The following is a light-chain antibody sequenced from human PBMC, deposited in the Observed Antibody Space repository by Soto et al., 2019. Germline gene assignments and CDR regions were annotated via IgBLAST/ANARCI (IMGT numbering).Light chain of an antibody. CDR2: END. Sequence: QSVLTQPPSVSAVPGEKVTMSSSGGSSNIGNYYVSWHQQLPGTAPKLLIYENDKRPSGIPDRFSGSKSGTSATLGITGLQTGDEADYYCGTWDSSLSIFVFGTGTKVTVL. CDR1: SSNIGNYY. V-gene: IGLV1-51*02. CDR3: GTWDSSLSIFV. J-gene: IGLJ1*01.